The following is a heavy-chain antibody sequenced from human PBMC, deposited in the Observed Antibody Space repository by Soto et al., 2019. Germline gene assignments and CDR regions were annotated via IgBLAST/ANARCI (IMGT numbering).Heavy chain of an antibody. CDR1: GYTLTELS. J-gene: IGHJ4*02. CDR3: ATSEPYDILTGYYVYYFDY. Sequence: ASVKVSCKVSGYTLTELSMHWVRQAPGKGLEWMGGFDPEDGETIYAQKFQGRVTMTEDTSTDTAYMELSSLRSGDTAVYYCATSEPYDILTGYYVYYFDYWGQGTLVTVSS. CDR2: FDPEDGET. V-gene: IGHV1-24*01. D-gene: IGHD3-9*01.